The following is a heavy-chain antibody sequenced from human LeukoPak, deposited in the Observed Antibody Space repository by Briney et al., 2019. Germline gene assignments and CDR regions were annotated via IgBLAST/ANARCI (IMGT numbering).Heavy chain of an antibody. CDR3: AKDAVAPGSSGDYFDY. D-gene: IGHD3-10*01. CDR2: ITGNGGST. J-gene: IGHJ4*02. Sequence: PGGSLRLSCAASGFTFSSYAMSWVRQAPGKGLEWVSVITGNGGSTYYADSVKGRFTISRDDSKNTLSLQMKTLRAEDTAIYYCAKDAVAPGSSGDYFDYWGQGAVVTVSS. V-gene: IGHV3-23*01. CDR1: GFTFSSYA.